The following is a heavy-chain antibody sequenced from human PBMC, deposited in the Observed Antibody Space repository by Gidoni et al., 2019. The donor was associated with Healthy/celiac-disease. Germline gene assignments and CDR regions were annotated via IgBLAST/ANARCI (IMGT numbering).Heavy chain of an antibody. CDR2: ISSSGSTI. D-gene: IGHD3-10*01. V-gene: IGHV3-48*03. CDR1: GFTFSSYE. J-gene: IGHJ6*02. Sequence: EVQLVESGGGLVQPGGSLRLSCAASGFTFSSYEMNWVRQAPGKGLEWVSYISSSGSTIYYADSVKGRFTISRDNAKNSLYLQMNSLRAEDTAVYYCAREWFRELPMGMDVWGQGTTVTVSS. CDR3: AREWFRELPMGMDV.